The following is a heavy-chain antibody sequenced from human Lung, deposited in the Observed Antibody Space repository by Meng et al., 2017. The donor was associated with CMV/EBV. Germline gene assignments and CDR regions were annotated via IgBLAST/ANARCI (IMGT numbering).Heavy chain of an antibody. J-gene: IGHJ6*02. CDR3: ARADYYNLMDV. V-gene: IGHV4-39*07. CDR1: GGSISSSSYY. Sequence: GSLRLXXTVSGGSISSSSYYWGWIRQPPGKGLEWIGSIYYSGSTYYNPSLKSRVTISLNMSKNQFSLYLSSVTAADTAVYYCARADYYNLMDVWGQGTTVTVSS. CDR2: IYYSGST.